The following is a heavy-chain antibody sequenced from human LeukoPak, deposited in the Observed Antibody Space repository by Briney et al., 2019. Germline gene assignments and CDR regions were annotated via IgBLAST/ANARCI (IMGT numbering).Heavy chain of an antibody. V-gene: IGHV4-4*09. CDR1: GTSITPYS. CDR2: FYTSGNT. D-gene: IGHD5-24*01. J-gene: IGHJ3*02. CDR3: ARHRAEMATITDDTFDM. Sequence: SETLSLTCSVSGTSITPYSGSWIRQPPGRGLEWIGYFYTSGNTHQNPSLKSRVTMSIDASKNQFSLRLSSMTAADTAVYYCARHRAEMATITDDTFDMWGQGTMVTVSS.